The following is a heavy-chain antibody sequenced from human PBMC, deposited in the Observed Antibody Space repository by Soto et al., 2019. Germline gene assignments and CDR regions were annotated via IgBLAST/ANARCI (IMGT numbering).Heavy chain of an antibody. V-gene: IGHV4-39*07. J-gene: IGHJ4*02. Sequence: SETLSLTCTVSGGSISSSNYYWGWIRQPPGKGLEWIGSIYYSGSTYYNPSLKSRVTISVDTSKNQFSLRLSSVTAADTAVYYCARVGYSYGSHFDYWGQGTLVTVSS. CDR2: IYYSGST. CDR1: GGSISSSNYY. CDR3: ARVGYSYGSHFDY. D-gene: IGHD5-18*01.